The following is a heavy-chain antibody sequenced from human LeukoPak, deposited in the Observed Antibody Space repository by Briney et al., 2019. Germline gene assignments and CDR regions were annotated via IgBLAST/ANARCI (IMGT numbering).Heavy chain of an antibody. Sequence: SETLSLTCTVSGGSISSSSYYWGWIRQPPGKGLEWIGSIYYSGSTYYNPSLKSRVTVSVDTSKNQFSLKLSSVTAADTAVYYCATLGYGYYVDYWGQGTLVTVSS. CDR2: IYYSGST. CDR1: GGSISSSSYY. J-gene: IGHJ4*02. D-gene: IGHD5-12*01. CDR3: ATLGYGYYVDY. V-gene: IGHV4-39*01.